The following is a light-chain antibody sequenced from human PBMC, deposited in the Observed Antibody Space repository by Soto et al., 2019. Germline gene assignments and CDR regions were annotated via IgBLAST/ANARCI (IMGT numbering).Light chain of an antibody. CDR2: GAS. V-gene: IGKV3-20*01. CDR1: QSVSIK. CDR3: QQYGSSGT. J-gene: IGKJ1*01. Sequence: IVMTQYPATLSVSPGEIATLSCRASQSVSIKLVWYQQKPGQAPRLLIYGASNRATGIPDRFSGSGSGTDFTLTISRLEPEDFAVYYCQQYGSSGTFGQGTKVDIK.